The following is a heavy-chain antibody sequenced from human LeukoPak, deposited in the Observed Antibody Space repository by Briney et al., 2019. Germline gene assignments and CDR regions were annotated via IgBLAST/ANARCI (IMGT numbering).Heavy chain of an antibody. CDR1: GFTFSSYW. D-gene: IGHD4-17*01. Sequence: GGSLRLSCAASGFTFSSYWMSWVRQAPGKGLEWVANIKQDGSEKYYVDSVKGRFTISRDNAKNSLYLQMNSLRAEDTAVYYCAKMTTVTIDYFDYWGQGTLVTVSS. CDR3: AKMTTVTIDYFDY. CDR2: IKQDGSEK. J-gene: IGHJ4*02. V-gene: IGHV3-7*03.